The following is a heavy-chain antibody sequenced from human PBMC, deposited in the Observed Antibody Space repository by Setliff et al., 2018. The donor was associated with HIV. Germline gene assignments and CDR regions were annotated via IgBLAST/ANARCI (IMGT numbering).Heavy chain of an antibody. D-gene: IGHD2-8*01. CDR3: ARKLSNSFDY. V-gene: IGHV1-2*02. CDR1: GYSFTDYF. Sequence: ASVKVSCKASGYSFTDYFIHWVRQAPGRGLEWMGWISPLSGGTRTTRTFRGRVTMTRDTSINTAYMELSGVRSDDTAVYFCARKLSNSFDYWGQGTLVTVSS. J-gene: IGHJ4*02. CDR2: ISPLSGGT.